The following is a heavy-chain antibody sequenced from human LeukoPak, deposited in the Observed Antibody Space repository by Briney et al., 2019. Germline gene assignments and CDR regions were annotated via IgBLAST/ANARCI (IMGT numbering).Heavy chain of an antibody. CDR3: CRGRPRHKWNDAIDN. CDR1: GFTFSSYW. D-gene: IGHD1-20*01. Sequence: GGSLRLSCAASGFTFSSYWMHWVRHAPGKGLVWVSRINSDGSSTSYADSVKGRFTISRDDAKNTLYLQMNSLRAEDTSVYYYCRGRPRHKWNDAIDNRGPVILVTVSS. J-gene: IGHJ4*02. CDR2: INSDGSST. V-gene: IGHV3-74*01.